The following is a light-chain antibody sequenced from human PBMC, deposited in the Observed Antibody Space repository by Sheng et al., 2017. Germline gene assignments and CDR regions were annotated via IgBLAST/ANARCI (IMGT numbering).Light chain of an antibody. CDR2: RAS. CDR1: QSISSW. CDR3: QKYDSAPLT. Sequence: DIQMTQSPSTLSASEGDRVTLACRASQSISSWLAWYQQKPGKAPKLLIYRASSLEGGVPSRFSGSGSGTEFTLTISSLQPDDVATYYCQKYDSAPLTFGGGTKVEIK. V-gene: IGKV1-5*03. J-gene: IGKJ4*01.